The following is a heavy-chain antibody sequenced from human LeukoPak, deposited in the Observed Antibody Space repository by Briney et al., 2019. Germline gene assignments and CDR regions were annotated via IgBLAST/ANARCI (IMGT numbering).Heavy chain of an antibody. CDR1: GFPFSSYG. V-gene: IGHV3-33*06. CDR3: AKDRNIVIIPAAIEGFDY. J-gene: IGHJ4*02. Sequence: PRRSLRLSCAASGFPFSSYGMHWVRQAPGKGLEWEAVIWNDGSKKLYADSVKGRFTVSRDNHKNVVFLQMNTLRVDDTAVYYCAKDRNIVIIPAAIEGFDYWGLGTLVTVAS. D-gene: IGHD2-2*01. CDR2: IWNDGSKK.